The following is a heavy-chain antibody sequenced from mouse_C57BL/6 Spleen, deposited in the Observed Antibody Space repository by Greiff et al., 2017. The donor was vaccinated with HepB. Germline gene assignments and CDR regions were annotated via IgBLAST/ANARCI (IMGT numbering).Heavy chain of an antibody. CDR1: GYTFTSYW. D-gene: IGHD3-3*01. V-gene: IGHV1-72*01. Sequence: QVQLKQPGAELVKPGASVKLSCKASGYTFTSYWMHWVKQRPGRGLEWIGRIDPNSGGTKYNEKFKSKATLTVDKPSSTAYMQLSSLTSEDSAVYYCARGGDCGWFAYWGQGTLVTVSA. J-gene: IGHJ3*01. CDR2: IDPNSGGT. CDR3: ARGGDCGWFAY.